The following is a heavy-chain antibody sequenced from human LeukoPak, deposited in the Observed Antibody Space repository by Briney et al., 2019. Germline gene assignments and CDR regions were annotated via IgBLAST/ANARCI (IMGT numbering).Heavy chain of an antibody. CDR1: GGSISSGDYY. CDR2: IYYSGST. D-gene: IGHD2/OR15-2a*01. V-gene: IGHV4-30-4*01. Sequence: SQTLSLTCTVSGGSISSGDYYWSWIRQPPGKGLEWIGYIYYSGSTNYNPSLKSRVTMSVDTSKNQFSLKLSSVTAADTAVYYCARDYLPDAFDIWGQGTMVTVSS. J-gene: IGHJ3*02. CDR3: ARDYLPDAFDI.